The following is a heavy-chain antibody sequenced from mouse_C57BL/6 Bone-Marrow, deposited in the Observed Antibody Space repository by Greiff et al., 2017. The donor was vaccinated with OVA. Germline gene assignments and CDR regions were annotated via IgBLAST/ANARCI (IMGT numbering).Heavy chain of an antibody. CDR3: ARYKATVVATEGYFDV. V-gene: IGHV3-8*01. J-gene: IGHJ1*03. D-gene: IGHD1-1*01. CDR1: GYSITSDY. CDR2: ISYSGST. Sequence: ESGPGLAKPSQTLSLTCSVTGYSITSDYWNWIRKFPGNKLEYMGYISYSGSTYYNPPLKSRISITRDTSKNQYYLQLNSVTTEDTATYYCARYKATVVATEGYFDVWGTGTTVTVSS.